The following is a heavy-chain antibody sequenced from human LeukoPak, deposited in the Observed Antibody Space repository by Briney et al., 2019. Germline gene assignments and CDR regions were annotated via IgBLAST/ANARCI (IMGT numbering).Heavy chain of an antibody. CDR3: ARPRVTANNYYYYYGMDV. D-gene: IGHD2-21*02. V-gene: IGHV1-8*01. Sequence: ASVKVSCKASGYTFTSYDINWVRQATAQGLEWMGWMNPNSGNTGYAQKFQGRVTMTRNTSISTAYMELSSLRSEDTAVYYCARPRVTANNYYYYYGMDVWGQGTTVTVSS. CDR2: MNPNSGNT. J-gene: IGHJ6*02. CDR1: GYTFTSYD.